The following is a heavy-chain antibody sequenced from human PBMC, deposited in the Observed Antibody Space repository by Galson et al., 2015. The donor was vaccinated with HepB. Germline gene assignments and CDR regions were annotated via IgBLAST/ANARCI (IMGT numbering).Heavy chain of an antibody. CDR1: GGTFSSYA. CDR2: IIPILGIA. J-gene: IGHJ4*02. D-gene: IGHD6-13*01. V-gene: IGHV1-69*04. CDR3: ARDGPLTSSSWSGGLDY. Sequence: SVKVSCKASGGTFSSYAISWVRQAPGQGLEWMGRIIPILGIANYAQKFQGRVTITADKSTSTAYMELSSLRSEDTAVYYCARDGPLTSSSWSGGLDYWGQGTLVTVSS.